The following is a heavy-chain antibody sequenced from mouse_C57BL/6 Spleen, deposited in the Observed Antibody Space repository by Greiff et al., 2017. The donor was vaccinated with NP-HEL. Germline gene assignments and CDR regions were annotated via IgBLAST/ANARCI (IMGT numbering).Heavy chain of an antibody. CDR1: GYTFTSYW. D-gene: IGHD2-1*01. V-gene: IGHV1-69*01. J-gene: IGHJ3*01. CDR3: ARREDGNYVAY. Sequence: QVQLQQSGAELVMPGASVKLSCKASGYTFTSYWMHWVKQRPGQGLEWIGEIDPSDSYTNYNQKFKGKSTLTVDKSSSTAYMQLSSLTSEDSAVYYCARREDGNYVAYWGQGTLVTVSA. CDR2: IDPSDSYT.